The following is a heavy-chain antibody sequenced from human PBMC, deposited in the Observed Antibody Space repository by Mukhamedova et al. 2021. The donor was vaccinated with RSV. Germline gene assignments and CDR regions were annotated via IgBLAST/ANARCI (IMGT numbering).Heavy chain of an antibody. V-gene: IGHV4-39*02. J-gene: IGHJ4*02. CDR3: VREWAYSSLDY. CDR2: IHYSGST. D-gene: IGHD1-26*01. Sequence: GLEWLGSIHYSGSTYDNPSLKSRVTISVDTSKNQFFLKLSSVTAADTAVYYCVREWAYSSLDYWGQGTRVSVSS.